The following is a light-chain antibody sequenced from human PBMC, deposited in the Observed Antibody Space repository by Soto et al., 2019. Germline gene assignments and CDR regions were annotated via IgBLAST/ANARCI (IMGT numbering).Light chain of an antibody. J-gene: IGLJ3*02. Sequence: QSVLTQPRSVSGSPGQSVTISCTGTSSDVGYYDYVSWYQQHPGQAPKLMIYDVSKRPSGVPDRFSGSKSGNTASLTISGLQVDDEAEYYCCSYVGRYSWVFGGGTKLTVL. CDR2: DVS. V-gene: IGLV2-11*01. CDR1: SSDVGYYDY. CDR3: CSYVGRYSWV.